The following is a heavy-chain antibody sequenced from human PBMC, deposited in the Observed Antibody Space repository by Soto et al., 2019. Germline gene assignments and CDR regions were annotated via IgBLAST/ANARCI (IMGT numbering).Heavy chain of an antibody. D-gene: IGHD6-13*01. CDR2: INPSGGST. Sequence: ASVKVSCKASGYTFTSYAIDWVRQAPGQRLELMGIINPSGGSTSYAQKFQGRVTMTRDTSTSTVYMELSSLRSEDTAVYYCARPWYSSSWPLFDYWGQGTLVTVSS. CDR1: GYTFTSYA. J-gene: IGHJ4*02. V-gene: IGHV1-46*03. CDR3: ARPWYSSSWPLFDY.